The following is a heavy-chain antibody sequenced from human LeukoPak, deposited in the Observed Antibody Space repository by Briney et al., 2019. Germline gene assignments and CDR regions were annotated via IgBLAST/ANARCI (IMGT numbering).Heavy chain of an antibody. CDR3: AKARYCGGDCYSSNFDY. CDR2: ISYDGSNK. V-gene: IGHV3-30*18. J-gene: IGHJ4*02. D-gene: IGHD2-21*02. CDR1: GFTFSSYG. Sequence: GRSLRLSCAASGFTFSSYGMHWVRQAPGKGLEWVAVISYDGSNKYYADSVKGRFTISRDNSKNTLYLQMNSLRAEDTAVYYCAKARYCGGDCYSSNFDYWGQGTLVTVSS.